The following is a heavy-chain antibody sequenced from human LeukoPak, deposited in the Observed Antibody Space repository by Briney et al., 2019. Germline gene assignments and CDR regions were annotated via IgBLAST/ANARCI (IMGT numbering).Heavy chain of an antibody. CDR3: ANALYLSGGNYFDC. CDR2: IRYDGSTK. D-gene: IGHD2-8*02. J-gene: IGHJ4*02. Sequence: PGGSLRLSCAASGFSFNNYAMYWVRQAPGKGLEWVAFIRYDGSTKYYADSVKGRFTISRDNSKNTLYLQMSSLRAEDTAVYYCANALYLSGGNYFDCWGQGTLVTVSS. CDR1: GFSFNNYA. V-gene: IGHV3-30*02.